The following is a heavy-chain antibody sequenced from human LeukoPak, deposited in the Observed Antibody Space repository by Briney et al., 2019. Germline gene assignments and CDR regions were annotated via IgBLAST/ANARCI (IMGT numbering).Heavy chain of an antibody. V-gene: IGHV4-39*01. CDR2: IYYSGST. D-gene: IGHD6-19*01. Sequence: PSETLSLTCTVSGGSISRYYWGWIRQPPGKGLEWIGSIYYSGSTYYNPSLKSRVTISVDTSKNQFSLKLSSVTAADTAVYYCASIAVAGEDYWGQGTLVTVSS. CDR3: ASIAVAGEDY. CDR1: GGSISRYY. J-gene: IGHJ4*02.